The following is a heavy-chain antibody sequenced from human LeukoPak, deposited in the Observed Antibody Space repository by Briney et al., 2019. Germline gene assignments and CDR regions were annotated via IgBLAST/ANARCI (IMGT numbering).Heavy chain of an antibody. CDR1: GYPFTTYE. D-gene: IGHD3-16*02. J-gene: IGHJ3*02. CDR2: VHPNSGNT. Sequence: ASVKVSCKTSGYPFTTYEINWVRQAAGQGLEWMGWVHPNSGNTAYAQKLQGRVTMTTDTSTSTAYMELRSLRSDDTAAYYCARDIARDAFDIWGQGTMVTVSS. CDR3: ARDIARDAFDI. V-gene: IGHV1-8*01.